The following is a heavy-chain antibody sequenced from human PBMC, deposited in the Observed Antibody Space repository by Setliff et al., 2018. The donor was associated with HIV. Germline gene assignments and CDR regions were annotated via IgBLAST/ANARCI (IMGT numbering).Heavy chain of an antibody. D-gene: IGHD2-2*01. V-gene: IGHV4-4*07. CDR2: IYTSGST. CDR3: ARGPSGRAPAPARAPHYYGLDL. CDR1: GGSISSYY. Sequence: SETLSLTCTVSGGSISSYYWSWIRQPAGKGLEWIGRIYTSGSTNYNPSLKSRVTISVDTSKNQFSLKLSSVTAADTAVYYCARGPSGRAPAPARAPHYYGLDLWGPGTTVTVSS. J-gene: IGHJ6*01.